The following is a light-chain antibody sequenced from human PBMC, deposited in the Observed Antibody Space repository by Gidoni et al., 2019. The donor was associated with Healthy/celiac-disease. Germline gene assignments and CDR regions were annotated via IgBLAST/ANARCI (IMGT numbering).Light chain of an antibody. J-gene: IGKJ2*01. Sequence: IQLPQSPSSLSASVGDRVTITCRASQSISSYLNWYQQKPEKAPKLLIYAASSLQSGVPSRFSGSGSGTDLTLTIRSLQPEDFATYYCQQSYSTPYTFGQGTKLEIK. V-gene: IGKV1-39*01. CDR2: AAS. CDR1: QSISSY. CDR3: QQSYSTPYT.